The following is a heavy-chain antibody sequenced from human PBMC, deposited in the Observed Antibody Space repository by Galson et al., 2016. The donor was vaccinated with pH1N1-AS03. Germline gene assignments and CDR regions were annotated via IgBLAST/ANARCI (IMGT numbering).Heavy chain of an antibody. J-gene: IGHJ4*02. CDR1: GFTFSNYD. CDR3: AGGRRGYSTGWGNYFDY. Sequence: SLRLSCAASGFTFSNYDMNWVRLAPGKGLEWVSYISSSGTVYYTDSVKGRFTISRDKAKNSLYLQMNSLRAGDTAVYYCAGGRRGYSTGWGNYFDYWGQGTLVTVSS. CDR2: ISSSGTV. D-gene: IGHD5-18*01. V-gene: IGHV3-69-1*01.